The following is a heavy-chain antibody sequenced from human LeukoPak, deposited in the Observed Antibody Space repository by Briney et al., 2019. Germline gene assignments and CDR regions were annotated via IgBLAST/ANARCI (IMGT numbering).Heavy chain of an antibody. J-gene: IGHJ1*01. Sequence: GGSLRLSCAASGFTFSNAWINWVRQSPGKGLEGVGHIKSKTDGGTTDYAAPVKGRFTMSRDDSKNTLYLQMHRLTTEDTALYYCTTDPLGYCSSTSCYAYFQHWGQGTLVTVSS. CDR3: TTDPLGYCSSTSCYAYFQH. CDR1: GFTFSNAW. V-gene: IGHV3-15*01. D-gene: IGHD2-2*01. CDR2: IKSKTDGGTT.